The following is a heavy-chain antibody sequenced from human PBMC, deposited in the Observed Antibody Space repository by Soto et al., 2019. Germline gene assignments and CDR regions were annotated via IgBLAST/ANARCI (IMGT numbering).Heavy chain of an antibody. V-gene: IGHV1-69*13. J-gene: IGHJ6*02. CDR3: ARDRANYYGSGTYGMDV. CDR1: GGTFSSYA. CDR2: IIPIFGTA. Sequence: ASVKVSCKASGGTFSSYAISWVRQAPGQGLEWMGGIIPIFGTANYAQKFQGRVTITADESTSTAYMELSSLRSEDTAVYYCARDRANYYGSGTYGMDVWGQGTTVTVSS. D-gene: IGHD3-10*01.